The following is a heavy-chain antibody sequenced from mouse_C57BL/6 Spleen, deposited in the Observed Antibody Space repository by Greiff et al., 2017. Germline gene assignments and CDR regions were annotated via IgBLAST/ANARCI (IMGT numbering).Heavy chain of an antibody. CDR2: IYPGDGDT. D-gene: IGHD4-1*01. V-gene: IGHV1-80*01. CDR1: GYAFSSYW. J-gene: IGHJ2*01. CDR3: ARSGTGTNYFDD. Sequence: QVQLQQSGAELVKPGASVKISCKASGYAFSSYWMNWVKQRPGKGLEWIGQIYPGDGDTNYNGKFKGKATLTADKSSSTAYMQLSSLTSEDSAVYFCARSGTGTNYFDDWGQGTTLTVSS.